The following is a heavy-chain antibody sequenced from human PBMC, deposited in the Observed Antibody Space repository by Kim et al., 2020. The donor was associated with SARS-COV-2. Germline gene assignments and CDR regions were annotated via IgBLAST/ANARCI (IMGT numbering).Heavy chain of an antibody. CDR1: GFTFSNAW. CDR2: IKSKTDGGTT. Sequence: GGSLRLSCAASGFTFSNAWMSWVRQAPGKGLEWVGRIKSKTDGGTTDYAAPVKGRFTISRDDSKNTLYLQMNSLKTEDTAVYYCTTDGYDFWSGYRTDYWGQGTLVTVSS. D-gene: IGHD3-3*01. CDR3: TTDGYDFWSGYRTDY. V-gene: IGHV3-15*01. J-gene: IGHJ4*02.